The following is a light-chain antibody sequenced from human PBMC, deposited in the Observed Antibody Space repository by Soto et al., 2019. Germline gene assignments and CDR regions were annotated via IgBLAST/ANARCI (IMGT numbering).Light chain of an antibody. Sequence: DVQMTQSPSSLSASVGDSVTITCRASQSVFNHLSWFQQRPGKGPKLLIYDASSLHAGVPSRFSGSGYGTDFPLTISTVQPEDSAIYYCHHSSSTPLTVGGGTRVELK. CDR2: DAS. CDR3: HHSSSTPLT. J-gene: IGKJ4*01. V-gene: IGKV1-39*01. CDR1: QSVFNH.